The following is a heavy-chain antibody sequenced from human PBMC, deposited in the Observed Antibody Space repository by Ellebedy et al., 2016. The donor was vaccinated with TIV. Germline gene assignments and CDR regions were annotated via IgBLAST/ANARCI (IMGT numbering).Heavy chain of an antibody. CDR2: TNPNSGNT. CDR3: ASPTGGSYYFDY. J-gene: IGHJ4*02. Sequence: AASVKVSCKASGYTFTSYDINWVRQATGQGLEWMGWTNPNSGNTGYAQKFQGRVTMTRNTSISTAYMELSSLRSEDTAVYYCASPTGGSYYFDYWGQGTLVTVSS. V-gene: IGHV1-8*01. D-gene: IGHD1-26*01. CDR1: GYTFTSYD.